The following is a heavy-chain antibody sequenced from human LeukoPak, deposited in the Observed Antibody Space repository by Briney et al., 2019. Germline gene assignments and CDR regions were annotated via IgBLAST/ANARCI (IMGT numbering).Heavy chain of an antibody. CDR3: KTAYDILTGYSA. V-gene: IGHV4-34*01. Sequence: SETLSLTCAVYGGSFSGYYWSWIRQPPGKGLEWIGEINHSGSTNYNPSLKSRVTISVDTSKNQFSLKLSSVTAADTVVYYRKTAYDILTGYSAWGQGTLVTVSS. CDR1: GGSFSGYY. J-gene: IGHJ4*02. CDR2: INHSGST. D-gene: IGHD3-9*01.